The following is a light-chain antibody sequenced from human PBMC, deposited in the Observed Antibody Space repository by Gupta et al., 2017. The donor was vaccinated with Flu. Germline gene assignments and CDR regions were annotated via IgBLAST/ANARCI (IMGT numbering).Light chain of an antibody. CDR3: QQRSNWPLT. CDR2: DAS. CDR1: QSVSSY. J-gene: IGKJ4*01. V-gene: IGKV3-11*01. Sequence: DIVLTQSPATLSLSPGERATLSCRASQSVSSYLAWYQQKPGQAPRLLIYDASNRATGIPARFSGSGSGTDFTLTISILEPEDFAIYYCQQRSNWPLTFGGGTKVEI.